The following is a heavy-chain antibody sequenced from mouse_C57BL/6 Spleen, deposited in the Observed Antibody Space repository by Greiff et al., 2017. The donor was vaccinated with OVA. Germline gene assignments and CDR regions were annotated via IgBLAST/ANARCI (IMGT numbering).Heavy chain of an antibody. CDR1: GYAFSSSW. CDR3: ARLANLGDWYFDV. CDR2: IYPGDGDT. D-gene: IGHD1-1*01. Sequence: QVHVKQSGPELVKPGASVKISCKASGYAFSSSWMNWVKQRPGKGLEWIGRIYPGDGDTNYNGKFKGKATLTADKSSSTAYMQLSSLTSEDSAVYFCARLANLGDWYFDVWGTGTTVTVSS. J-gene: IGHJ1*03. V-gene: IGHV1-82*01.